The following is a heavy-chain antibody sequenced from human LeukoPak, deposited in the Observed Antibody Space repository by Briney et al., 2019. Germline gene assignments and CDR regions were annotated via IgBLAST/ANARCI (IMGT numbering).Heavy chain of an antibody. D-gene: IGHD3-22*01. CDR1: GFTFDDYA. CDR3: AKVAYDSSGYSLGAFDI. Sequence: GRSLRLSCAASGFTFDDYAMHWVRQAPGKGLEWVSGISWNSGSIGYADSVKGRFTISRDNAKNSLYLQMNSLRAEDTALYYCAKVAYDSSGYSLGAFDIWGQGTMVTVSS. CDR2: ISWNSGSI. V-gene: IGHV3-9*01. J-gene: IGHJ3*02.